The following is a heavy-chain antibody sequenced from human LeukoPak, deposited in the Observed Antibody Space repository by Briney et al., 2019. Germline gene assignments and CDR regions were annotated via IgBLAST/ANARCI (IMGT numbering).Heavy chain of an antibody. CDR3: TSDSYSPAVGN. D-gene: IGHD2-15*01. CDR2: ITSSSTYI. Sequence: PGGSLRLSCEASGFTFSTYSMNWVRQAPGKGLEWVSSITSSSTYIYYAGSVKGRFTISRDNAKSSVYLQMNSLRAEDTAVYYCTSDSYSPAVGNWGQGTLVTVSS. V-gene: IGHV3-21*01. CDR1: GFTFSTYS. J-gene: IGHJ4*02.